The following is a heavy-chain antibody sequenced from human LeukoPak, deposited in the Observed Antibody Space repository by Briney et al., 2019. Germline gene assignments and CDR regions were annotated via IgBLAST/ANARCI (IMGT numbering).Heavy chain of an antibody. CDR1: SYTFTSHG. V-gene: IGHV1-18*01. Sequence: ASVKVSCKASSYTFTSHGLSWVRQAPGQGLEWMGWISAYSDNSNYAQKLQGRVTMTTDTSTSTAYMELRSLRSDDTAVYYCARVSSYGTPFDYWGQGTLVTVSS. CDR3: ARVSSYGTPFDY. D-gene: IGHD5-18*01. CDR2: ISAYSDNS. J-gene: IGHJ4*02.